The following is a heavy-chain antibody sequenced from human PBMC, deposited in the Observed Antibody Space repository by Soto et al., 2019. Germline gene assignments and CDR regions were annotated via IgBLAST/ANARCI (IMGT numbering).Heavy chain of an antibody. V-gene: IGHV1-69*13. Sequence: ASVKVSCKASGGTFSSYAISWVRQAPGQGLEWVGGIIPIFGTANYAQKFQGRVTITADESTSTAYMELSSLRSEDTAVYYCAVVVVAAVYYYGMDVWGQGTTVTVSS. J-gene: IGHJ6*02. CDR2: IIPIFGTA. D-gene: IGHD2-15*01. CDR3: AVVVVAAVYYYGMDV. CDR1: GGTFSSYA.